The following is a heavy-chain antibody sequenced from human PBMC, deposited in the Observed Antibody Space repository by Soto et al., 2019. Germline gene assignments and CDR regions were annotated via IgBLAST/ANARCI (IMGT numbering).Heavy chain of an antibody. D-gene: IGHD3-3*01. V-gene: IGHV1-3*01. Sequence: ASVQVSCKASGYTFSSHAIHWVRQAPGQRLEWMGWINAGNGDTKYSQKFQGRVAITRDTSASSAYMELSTLKSEDTAVYYCARDGARIAIFGVVYYFDYWGQGTVVTVSS. J-gene: IGHJ4*02. CDR2: INAGNGDT. CDR1: GYTFSSHA. CDR3: ARDGARIAIFGVVYYFDY.